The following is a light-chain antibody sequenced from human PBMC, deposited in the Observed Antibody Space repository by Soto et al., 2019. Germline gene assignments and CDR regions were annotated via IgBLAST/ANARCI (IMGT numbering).Light chain of an antibody. CDR1: TSDIGAYDY. CDR3: SSYAGSSNV. V-gene: IGLV2-14*01. J-gene: IGLJ1*01. Sequence: QSVLAQPASVSGSPGQSITIPCTGTTSDIGAYDYVSWYQQHPGKVHKLIIFEVTKRPSGFSSRFSGSKSGNTASLTISGLQAEDEADYYCSSYAGSSNVFGTGTKVTVL. CDR2: EVT.